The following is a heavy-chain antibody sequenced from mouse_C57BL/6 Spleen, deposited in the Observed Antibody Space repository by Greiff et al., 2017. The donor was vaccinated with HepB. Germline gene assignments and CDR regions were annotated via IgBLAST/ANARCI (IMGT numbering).Heavy chain of an antibody. J-gene: IGHJ3*01. D-gene: IGHD4-1*01. V-gene: IGHV3-6*01. CDR2: ISYDGSN. Sequence: VQLKESGPGLVKPSQSLSLTCSVTGYSITSGYYWNWIRQFPGNKLEWMGYISYDGSNNYNPSLKNRISITRDTSKNQFFLKLNSVTTEDTATYYWAREGSKSGTPLFAYWGQGTLVTVSA. CDR1: GYSITSGYY. CDR3: AREGSKSGTPLFAY.